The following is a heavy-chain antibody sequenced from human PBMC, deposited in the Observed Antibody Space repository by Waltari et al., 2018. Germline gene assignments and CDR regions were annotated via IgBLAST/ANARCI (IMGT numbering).Heavy chain of an antibody. CDR3: ARLSSYSRPFDY. D-gene: IGHD6-13*01. Sequence: QEQLQESGPGLVKPSETLSLTCAVSGYSISSGYYWGWIRQPPGKGLEWIGSIYHSGSTYYNPSLKSRVTISVDTSKNQFSLKLSSVTAADTAVYYCARLSSYSRPFDYWGQGTLVTVSS. V-gene: IGHV4-38-2*01. CDR2: IYHSGST. CDR1: GYSISSGYY. J-gene: IGHJ4*02.